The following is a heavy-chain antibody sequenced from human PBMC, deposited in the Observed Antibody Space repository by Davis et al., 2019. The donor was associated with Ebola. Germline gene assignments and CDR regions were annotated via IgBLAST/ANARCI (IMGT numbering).Heavy chain of an antibody. CDR2: TSYRSKWSS. CDR3: ARGRFCSGASCQSYYYYGLDV. CDR1: GDSVSSDIAA. Sequence: PSETLSLTCAISGDSVSSDIAAWNWIRQSPSICLVWLGRTSYRSKWSSDYAPSVKSRITIIADTSKNEFSLQLKSVTPEDTAVYYCARGRFCSGASCQSYYYYGLDVWGQGTTVTVSS. D-gene: IGHD2-15*01. V-gene: IGHV6-1*01. J-gene: IGHJ6*02.